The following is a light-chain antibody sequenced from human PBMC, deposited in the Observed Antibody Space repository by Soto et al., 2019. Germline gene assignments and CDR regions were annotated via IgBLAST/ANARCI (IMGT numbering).Light chain of an antibody. CDR2: WAS. J-gene: IGKJ3*01. CDR3: LHYYSNPPFFT. V-gene: IGKV4-1*01. CDR1: ESVFYRSNNRNY. Sequence: DIVMTQSPDSLAVSLGERATISCKSSESVFYRSNNRNYLAWYQQKPGQPPELLIYWASTRESGVPDRFSGSGSGTDFTLTICSLQAEDVVVYYCLHYYSNPPFFTFGRPTEVDI.